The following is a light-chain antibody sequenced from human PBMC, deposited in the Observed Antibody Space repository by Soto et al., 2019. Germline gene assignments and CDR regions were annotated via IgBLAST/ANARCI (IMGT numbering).Light chain of an antibody. Sequence: QLVLTQPPSASASLGASVTLTCTLSSGYSNYKVDWYQQRPGKGPRFVMRVGTGGIVGSKGDGIPDRFSVLGSGLNRYLTIKNIQEEDESDYHCGADHGSGSNFGWVFGGGTKLTV. CDR2: VGTGGIVG. J-gene: IGLJ3*02. CDR1: SGYSNYK. CDR3: GADHGSGSNFGWV. V-gene: IGLV9-49*01.